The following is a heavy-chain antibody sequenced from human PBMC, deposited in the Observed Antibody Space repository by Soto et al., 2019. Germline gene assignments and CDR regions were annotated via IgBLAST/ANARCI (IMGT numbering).Heavy chain of an antibody. CDR2: ISAYNGNT. J-gene: IGHJ6*02. CDR1: GYTFTSYG. CDR3: ARDYSNYYYNYYGMDV. Sequence: ASVKVSCKASGYTFTSYGISWVRQAPGQGLEWMGWISAYNGNTNYAQKLQGRVTMTTDTSTSTAYMELRSLRSDDTAVYYCARDYSNYYYNYYGMDVWGQGTTVTVSS. D-gene: IGHD4-4*01. V-gene: IGHV1-18*04.